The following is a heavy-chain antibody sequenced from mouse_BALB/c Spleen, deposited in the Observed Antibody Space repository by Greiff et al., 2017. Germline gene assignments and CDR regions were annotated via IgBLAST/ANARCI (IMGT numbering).Heavy chain of an antibody. CDR2: IWAGGST. J-gene: IGHJ4*01. Sequence: QVQLQQSGPGLVAPSQSLSITCTVSGFSLTSYGVHWVRQPPGKGLEWLGVIWAGGSTNYNSALMSRLSISKDNSKSQVFLKMNSLQTDDTAMYYCARDDYENGYAMDYWGQGTSVTVSS. V-gene: IGHV2-9*02. CDR3: ARDDYENGYAMDY. D-gene: IGHD2-4*01. CDR1: GFSLTSYG.